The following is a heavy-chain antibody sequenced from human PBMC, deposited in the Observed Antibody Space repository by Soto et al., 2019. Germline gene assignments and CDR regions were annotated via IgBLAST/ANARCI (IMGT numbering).Heavy chain of an antibody. D-gene: IGHD2-8*01. CDR1: GFSVSDNY. Sequence: EVQLVESGGGLVQPGGSLRLSCAASGFSVSDNYMSWVRQAPGKGLEGISVSYSSGDTYYADSVKGRLTISRDNSRNTLYLQINDLRVEDTDIYSGARDPGYGRGVSFDPWGQGIPVTVSS. J-gene: IGHJ5*02. CDR3: ARDPGYGRGVSFDP. CDR2: SYSSGDT. V-gene: IGHV3-66*01.